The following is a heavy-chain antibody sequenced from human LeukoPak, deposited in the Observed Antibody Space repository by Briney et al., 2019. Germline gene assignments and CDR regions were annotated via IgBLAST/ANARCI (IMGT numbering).Heavy chain of an antibody. D-gene: IGHD4-17*01. CDR2: ISSSSSTI. CDR1: GFTFSSYS. Sequence: PGGSLRLSCAASGFTFSSYSMNWVRQAPGKGLEWVSYISSSSSTIYYADSVKGRFTISRDNGKNSLYLQMNSLRAEDTAVYYCARADVAYDYYYYYMDVWGKGTTVTVSS. V-gene: IGHV3-48*01. J-gene: IGHJ6*03. CDR3: ARADVAYDYYYYYMDV.